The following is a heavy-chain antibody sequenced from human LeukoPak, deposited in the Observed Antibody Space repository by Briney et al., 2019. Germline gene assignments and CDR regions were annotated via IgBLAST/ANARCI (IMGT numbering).Heavy chain of an antibody. D-gene: IGHD2/OR15-2a*01. J-gene: IGHJ6*02. CDR1: GFTFSSYG. CDR3: ARRQFSDGYYYYGMDV. V-gene: IGHV3-30*03. Sequence: GGSLRLSCAASGFTFSSYGMHWVRQAPGKGLEWVAVISYDGSNKYYADSVKGRFTISRDNSKNTLYLQMNSLRSEDTAVYYCARRQFSDGYYYYGMDVWGQGTTVTVSS. CDR2: ISYDGSNK.